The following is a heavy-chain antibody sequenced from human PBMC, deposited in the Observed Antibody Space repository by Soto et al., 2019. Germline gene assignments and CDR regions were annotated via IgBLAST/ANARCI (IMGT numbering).Heavy chain of an antibody. D-gene: IGHD3-10*01. CDR3: AKGRYYYGSGSYYLDY. Sequence: GGSLRLSCAASGFTFSSYGMHWVRQAPGKGLEWVAVISYYGSNKYYADSVKGRFTISRDNSKNTLYLQMNSLRAEDTAVYYCAKGRYYYGSGSYYLDYWGQGTLVTVSS. CDR2: ISYYGSNK. CDR1: GFTFSSYG. V-gene: IGHV3-30*18. J-gene: IGHJ4*02.